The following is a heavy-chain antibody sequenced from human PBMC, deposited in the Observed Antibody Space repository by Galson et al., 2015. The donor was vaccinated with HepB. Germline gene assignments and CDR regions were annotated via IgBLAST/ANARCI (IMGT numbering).Heavy chain of an antibody. CDR1: GFTFSSFA. CDR3: AKGWSAVFYDMDV. CDR2: MSGRGGRA. J-gene: IGHJ6*02. V-gene: IGHV3-23*01. Sequence: SLRLSCAASGFTFSSFAINWVRQAPGKGLEWVSCMSGRGGRACYADSVKGRFTISRDNSKNTWYLQMNSLRVEDTAVYYCAKGWSAVFYDMDVWGQGTTVIVSS. D-gene: IGHD2-8*01.